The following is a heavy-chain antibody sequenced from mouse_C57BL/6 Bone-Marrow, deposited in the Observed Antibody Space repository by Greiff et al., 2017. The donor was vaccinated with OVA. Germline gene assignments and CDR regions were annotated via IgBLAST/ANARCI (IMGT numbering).Heavy chain of an antibody. V-gene: IGHV5-4*01. CDR2: ISDGGSYT. Sequence: EVQLVESGGGLVKPGGSLKLSCAASGFTFSSYAMSWVRQTPEKRLEWVATISDGGSYTYYPDNVKGRFTISRDNAKNNLYLQMSHLKSEDTAMYYGARDCYGDGRYWYFDVWGTGTTVTVSS. D-gene: IGHD1-2*01. CDR3: ARDCYGDGRYWYFDV. CDR1: GFTFSSYA. J-gene: IGHJ1*03.